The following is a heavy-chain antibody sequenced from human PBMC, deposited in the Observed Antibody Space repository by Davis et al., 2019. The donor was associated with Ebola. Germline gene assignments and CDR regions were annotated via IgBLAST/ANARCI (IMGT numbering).Heavy chain of an antibody. Sequence: ASVKVSCKASGYTFTGYYMHWVRQAPGQGLEWMGWINPNSGGTNYAQKFQGRVTMTRDTSISTAYMELSRLRSDDTAVYYCARGDYSNYADYYYGMDVWGQGTTVTVSS. D-gene: IGHD4-11*01. CDR1: GYTFTGYY. V-gene: IGHV1-2*02. CDR2: INPNSGGT. J-gene: IGHJ6*02. CDR3: ARGDYSNYADYYYGMDV.